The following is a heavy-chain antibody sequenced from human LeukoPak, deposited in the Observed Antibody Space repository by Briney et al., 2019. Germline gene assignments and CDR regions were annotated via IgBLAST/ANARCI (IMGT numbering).Heavy chain of an antibody. J-gene: IGHJ5*02. V-gene: IGHV3-30*02. CDR1: GFTFSTVG. CDR2: IRYDASNA. D-gene: IGHD3-16*01. Sequence: GGSLRLSCAASGFTFSTVGTHWLRQAPGKGLEWVAFIRYDASNAFYAEYVKGRFTISRDNSKNTLYMQMNSLRVEDTAVYYCAKDWVPVSSWGQGTLVTVSS. CDR3: AKDWVPVSS.